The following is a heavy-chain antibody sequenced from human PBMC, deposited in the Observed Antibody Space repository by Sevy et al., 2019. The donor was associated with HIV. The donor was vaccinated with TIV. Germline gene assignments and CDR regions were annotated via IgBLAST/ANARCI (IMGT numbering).Heavy chain of an antibody. J-gene: IGHJ4*02. V-gene: IGHV3-15*01. D-gene: IGHD1-26*01. Sequence: GESLRLSCAASGFTFSNAWISWVHQAPGKGLEWVGRIKSKTEGATRDFAAPVKGRLLISRDDSRNTVYLQMNSLKTEDTAVYYCTAGVGASDFDYWGQGTLVTVSS. CDR1: GFTFSNAW. CDR3: TAGVGASDFDY. CDR2: IKSKTEGATR.